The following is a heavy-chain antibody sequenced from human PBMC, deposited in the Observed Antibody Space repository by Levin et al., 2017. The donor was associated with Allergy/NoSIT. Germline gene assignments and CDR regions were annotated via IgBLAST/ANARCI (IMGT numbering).Heavy chain of an antibody. J-gene: IGHJ4*02. V-gene: IGHV3-11*03. CDR3: APHYYDSSAYPY. Sequence: SGGSLRLSCTASGFTFSDDYMSWIRQAPGKGLEWVAFISSRDDYTHYADSVKGRFTISRDNAGNSLYLQMNSLRPEDTAVYYCAPHYYDSSAYPYWGQGTLVTVSS. D-gene: IGHD3-22*01. CDR1: GFTFSDDY. CDR2: ISSRDDYT.